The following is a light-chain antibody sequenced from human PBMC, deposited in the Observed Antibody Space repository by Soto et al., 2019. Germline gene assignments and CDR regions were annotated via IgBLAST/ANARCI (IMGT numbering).Light chain of an antibody. J-gene: IGLJ1*01. CDR1: SDDVGKYNY. CDR3: SSYTSKSLYV. CDR2: EVN. Sequence: QSALTQPASVSGSPGQSVTMSCTGTSDDVGKYNYVSWYQQHPGKPPKLLISEVNNRPSGVSVRFSGSKSDNTASLTISGLQPEDEADYFCSSYTSKSLYVFGSGTKLTVL. V-gene: IGLV2-14*01.